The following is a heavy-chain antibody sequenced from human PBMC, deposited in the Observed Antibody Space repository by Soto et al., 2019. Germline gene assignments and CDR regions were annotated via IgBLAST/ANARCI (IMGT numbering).Heavy chain of an antibody. CDR3: TRDLYYFDSSAYYGHNWFDP. CDR1: GGTFSTYT. CDR2: IIPMFGTT. D-gene: IGHD3-22*01. Sequence: QVQLVQSGAEVKKPGSSVKVSCKASGGTFSTYTMSWVRQAPGQGLEWMGGIIPMFGTTTYAENFQGRVTITADESTSTGYMELTSLRSEDTAVYYCTRDLYYFDSSAYYGHNWFDPWGQGTRVTVSS. V-gene: IGHV1-69*12. J-gene: IGHJ5*02.